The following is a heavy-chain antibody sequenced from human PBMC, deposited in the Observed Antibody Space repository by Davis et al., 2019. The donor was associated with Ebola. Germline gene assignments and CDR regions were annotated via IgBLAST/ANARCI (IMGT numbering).Heavy chain of an antibody. D-gene: IGHD3-22*01. Sequence: KVSCKGSGYTFTDYWMNWVRQLPGKGLEWMGRIDPDDSKTDYSPSFQGHVTISVDKSTSTAFLQWTSLKASDTAIYYCARLDYYDSSGYTDVWGQGTAVTVSS. CDR1: GYTFTDYW. CDR3: ARLDYYDSSGYTDV. V-gene: IGHV5-10-1*01. CDR2: IDPDDSKT. J-gene: IGHJ6*02.